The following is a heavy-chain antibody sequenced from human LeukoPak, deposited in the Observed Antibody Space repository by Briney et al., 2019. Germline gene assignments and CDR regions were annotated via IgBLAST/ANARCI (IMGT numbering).Heavy chain of an antibody. D-gene: IGHD3-22*01. V-gene: IGHV3-23*01. CDR2: ISGSGGST. CDR3: ATARGYYDSSGPDAFDI. J-gene: IGHJ3*02. CDR1: GFTFSSYA. Sequence: GGSLRLSCAASGFTFSSYAMSWVRQAPGKGLEWVSAISGSGGSTYYADSVKGRFTISRDNSKNTLYLQMNSLRAEDTAVYYCATARGYYDSSGPDAFDIWGQGTMVTVSS.